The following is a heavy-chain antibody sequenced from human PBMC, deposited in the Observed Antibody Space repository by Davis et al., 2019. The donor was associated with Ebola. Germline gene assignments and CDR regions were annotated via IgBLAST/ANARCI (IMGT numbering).Heavy chain of an antibody. Sequence: SLKISCATSGLTFDDYAMHWFRQAPGKGLEWVSGITLNSGTTAYADSVKGRFTISGDNAKDSLYLQMNSLRTEDTAFYYCAKDFYGSGSYIDAWGQGTLVAVSS. CDR2: ITLNSGTT. CDR3: AKDFYGSGSYIDA. CDR1: GLTFDDYA. V-gene: IGHV3-9*01. D-gene: IGHD3-10*01. J-gene: IGHJ5*02.